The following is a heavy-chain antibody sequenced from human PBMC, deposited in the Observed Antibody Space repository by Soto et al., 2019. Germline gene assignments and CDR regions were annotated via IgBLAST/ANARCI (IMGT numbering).Heavy chain of an antibody. V-gene: IGHV4-30-4*01. CDR2: IYYSGST. J-gene: IGHJ4*02. Sequence: SETLSLTCTVSGGSISSGDYYWILIRQPPGKGLEWIGCIYYSGSTYYNSSLKSRVTISVDTSKNQFSPRLSSVTAADTAVYYCALTGYYDVDYWGQGTLVTVSS. CDR1: GGSISSGDYY. D-gene: IGHD3-9*01. CDR3: ALTGYYDVDY.